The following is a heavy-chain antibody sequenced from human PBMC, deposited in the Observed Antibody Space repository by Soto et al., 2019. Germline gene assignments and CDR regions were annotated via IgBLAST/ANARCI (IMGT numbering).Heavy chain of an antibody. Sequence: SETLSLTCTVSGGSISSGGYYWSWIRQHPGKGLEWIGYIYYSGSTYYNPSLKSRVTISVDTSKNQFSLKLSSVTAADTAVYYCARVTTEVGAHSYYYYGMDVWGQGTTVTVSS. CDR1: GGSISSGGYY. CDR3: ARVTTEVGAHSYYYYGMDV. D-gene: IGHD4-17*01. CDR2: IYYSGST. J-gene: IGHJ6*02. V-gene: IGHV4-31*03.